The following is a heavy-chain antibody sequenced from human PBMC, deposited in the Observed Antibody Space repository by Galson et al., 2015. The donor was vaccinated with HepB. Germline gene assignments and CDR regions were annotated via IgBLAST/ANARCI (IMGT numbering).Heavy chain of an antibody. D-gene: IGHD3-3*01. CDR3: AHMITIFGDLVRGYDY. CDR2: IYWNDDK. V-gene: IGHV2-5*01. J-gene: IGHJ4*02. CDR1: GFSLSRSDRGVG. Sequence: PALVKPTQTLTLTCTFSGFSLSRSDRGVGVGWIRQPPGKALEWLGLIYWNDDKRYRPSLKSRITITKDTSKNQVVLTMTNMDPVDTGTYYCAHMITIFGDLVRGYDYWGQGTLVTVSS.